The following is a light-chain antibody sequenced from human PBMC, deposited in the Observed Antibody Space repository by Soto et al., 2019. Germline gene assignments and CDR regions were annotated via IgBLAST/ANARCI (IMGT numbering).Light chain of an antibody. CDR3: AAWDDSLSAHVV. CDR1: SSNIGSNY. J-gene: IGLJ2*01. Sequence: QLVLTQPPSASRTPGQRVTISCSGSSSNIGSNYVYWYQQLPGTAPKFLISSDNQRPSGVPDRFSGSKSGTSASLAISGLRSEDEADYYCAAWDDSLSAHVVFGGGTKLTVL. V-gene: IGLV1-47*02. CDR2: SDN.